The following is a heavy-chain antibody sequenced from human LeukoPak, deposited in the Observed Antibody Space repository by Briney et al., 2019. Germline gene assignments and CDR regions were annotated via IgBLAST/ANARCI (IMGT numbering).Heavy chain of an antibody. CDR1: GFTFSSYA. J-gene: IGHJ6*02. CDR3: AKAYPSYCSSTSCYTALDV. Sequence: GGSLRLSCAASGFTFSSYAMSWVRQAPGKGLEWVSAISGSGGSTYYADSVKGRFTISRDNSKNTLYLQMNSRRAEDTAVYYCAKAYPSYCSSTSCYTALDVWGQGTTVTVSS. CDR2: ISGSGGST. V-gene: IGHV3-23*01. D-gene: IGHD2-2*02.